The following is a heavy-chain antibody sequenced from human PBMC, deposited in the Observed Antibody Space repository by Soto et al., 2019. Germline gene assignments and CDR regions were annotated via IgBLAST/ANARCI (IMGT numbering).Heavy chain of an antibody. V-gene: IGHV3-30*18. D-gene: IGHD6-6*01. J-gene: IGHJ4*02. Sequence: PGGSLRLSCAASGFTFSSYGMHWVRQAPGKGLEWVAVISYDGSNKYYADSVKGRFTISRDNSKNTLYLQMNSLRAEDTAVYYCAKTYSSSSMADYWGQGTLVTVSS. CDR3: AKTYSSSSMADY. CDR2: ISYDGSNK. CDR1: GFTFSSYG.